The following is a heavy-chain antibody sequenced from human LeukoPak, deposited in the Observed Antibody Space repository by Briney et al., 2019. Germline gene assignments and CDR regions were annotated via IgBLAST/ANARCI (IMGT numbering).Heavy chain of an antibody. J-gene: IGHJ5*02. D-gene: IGHD3-22*01. CDR1: GYTFTNYG. CDR2: ISASDGNT. Sequence: ASVKVSCKASGYTFTNYGISWVRQAPGQGLEWMGWISASDGNTKHAPKLQGRVTMTTDTSTSTAYMELRSLRSDDTAVYYRARDFRKDDSSAYYYIGWFDPWGQGTPVTVSS. CDR3: ARDFRKDDSSAYYYIGWFDP. V-gene: IGHV1-18*01.